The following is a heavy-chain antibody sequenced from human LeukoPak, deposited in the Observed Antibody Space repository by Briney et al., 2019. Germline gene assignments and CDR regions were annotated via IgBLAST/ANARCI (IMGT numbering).Heavy chain of an antibody. D-gene: IGHD6-13*01. CDR1: GDSVSSSSSA. V-gene: IGHV6-1*01. CDR3: ASGGSLAAAGTRNTPHFDY. J-gene: IGHJ4*02. CDR2: TYYRSKWKN. Sequence: SQTLSLTCAISGDSVSSSSSAWNWIRQSPSRGLEWLGRTYYRSKWKNDYAVSVKSRITINPDTSKNQFSLQLNSVTPEDTAVYYCASGGSLAAAGTRNTPHFDYWGQGTLVTVSS.